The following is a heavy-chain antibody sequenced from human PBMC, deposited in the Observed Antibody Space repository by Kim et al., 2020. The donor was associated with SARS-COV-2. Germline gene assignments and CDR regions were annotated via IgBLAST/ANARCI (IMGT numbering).Heavy chain of an antibody. CDR2: IIPILGIA. V-gene: IGHV1-69*04. J-gene: IGHJ6*03. Sequence: SVKVSCKASGGTFSSYAISWVRQAPGQGLEWMGRIIPILGIANYAQKFQGRVTITADKSTSTAYMELSSLRSEDTAVYYCARVHHGYYMDVWGKGTTVTVSS. CDR1: GGTFSSYA. CDR3: ARVHHGYYMDV.